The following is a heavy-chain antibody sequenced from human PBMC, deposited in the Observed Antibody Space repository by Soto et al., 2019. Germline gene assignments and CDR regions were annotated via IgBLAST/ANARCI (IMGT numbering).Heavy chain of an antibody. CDR1: GGSISSSSYY. D-gene: IGHD3-10*01. J-gene: IGHJ5*02. Sequence: SETLSLTCTVSGGSISSSSYYWGWLRQPPGKGLEWIGSIYYSGSTYYNPSLKSRVTISVDTSKNQFSLKLSSVTAADTAVYYCARQDYYSGANWFDPWGQGTLVTVSS. CDR3: ARQDYYSGANWFDP. CDR2: IYYSGST. V-gene: IGHV4-39*01.